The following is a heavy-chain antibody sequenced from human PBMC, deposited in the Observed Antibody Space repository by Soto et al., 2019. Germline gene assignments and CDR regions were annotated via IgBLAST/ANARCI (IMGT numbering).Heavy chain of an antibody. CDR1: GFTSSSYS. Sequence: EVQLVESGGGLVKPGGSLRLSCAASGFTSSSYSMNWVRQAPGKGLEWVSSISSSSSYIYYADSVKGRFTISRDNAKNSLYLQMNSLRAEDTAVYYCASLNYYDSSGYRSWGQGTLVTVSS. V-gene: IGHV3-21*01. J-gene: IGHJ4*02. D-gene: IGHD3-22*01. CDR2: ISSSSSYI. CDR3: ASLNYYDSSGYRS.